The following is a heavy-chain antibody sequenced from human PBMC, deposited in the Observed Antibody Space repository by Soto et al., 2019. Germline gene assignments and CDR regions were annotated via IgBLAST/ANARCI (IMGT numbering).Heavy chain of an antibody. J-gene: IGHJ4*02. Sequence: GGSLRLSCAASGLTFRSYWMHWVRQAPGKGLVWVSRINTDGSVAMSVDSVKGRFTISRDNAKNTLSLHMNSLRAEDTAVYYCVRPGGVRRYFDAWGQGILVTVSS. V-gene: IGHV3-74*03. CDR1: GLTFRSYW. CDR2: INTDGSVA. CDR3: VRPGGVRRYFDA. D-gene: IGHD1-26*01.